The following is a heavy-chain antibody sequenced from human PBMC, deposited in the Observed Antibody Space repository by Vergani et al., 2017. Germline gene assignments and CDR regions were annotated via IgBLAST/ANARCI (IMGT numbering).Heavy chain of an antibody. D-gene: IGHD2-21*01. Sequence: EVQLQESGGGLVKPGGSLRVSCTASGFTFSNYWMQWVRQAPGKGLMWVSRINSDGDSTSYADSVKGRFTISRDNSKNTVYLQMNSLRAEDTAKYYCAKPLHYCFDTTNCYWGAVDHWGQGTLVTVSS. CDR3: AKPLHYCFDTTNCYWGAVDH. CDR1: GFTFSNYW. J-gene: IGHJ4*02. V-gene: IGHV3-74*02. CDR2: INSDGDST.